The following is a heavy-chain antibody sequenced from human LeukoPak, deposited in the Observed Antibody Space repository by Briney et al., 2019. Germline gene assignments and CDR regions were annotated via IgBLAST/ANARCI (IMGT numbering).Heavy chain of an antibody. CDR2: NSGSGGST. J-gene: IGHJ4*02. CDR3: AKSRLYGDYANFDY. D-gene: IGHD4-17*01. V-gene: IGHV3-23*01. CDR1: GFTFSSYA. Sequence: PGGSLRLSCAASGFTFSSYAMSWVRQAPGKGLEWVSANSGSGGSTHYADSVKGRFTISRDNSKNTLYLQMNSLRAEDTAVYYCAKSRLYGDYANFDYWGQGSLVVVSS.